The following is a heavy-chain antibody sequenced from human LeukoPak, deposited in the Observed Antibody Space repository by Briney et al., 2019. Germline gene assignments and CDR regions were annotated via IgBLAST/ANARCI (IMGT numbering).Heavy chain of an antibody. V-gene: IGHV3-33*01. D-gene: IGHD6-13*01. CDR2: IWYDGSSK. CDR1: GFTFSSYD. Sequence: GGSLRLSCAASGFTFSSYDMHWVRQAPAKGLEWVVVIWYDGSSKYYADSVKGRFTISRDNSKNTLYLQMDSLRAEDTAVYYCARVHSSSWAYFDNWGQGTLVTVSS. CDR3: ARVHSSSWAYFDN. J-gene: IGHJ4*02.